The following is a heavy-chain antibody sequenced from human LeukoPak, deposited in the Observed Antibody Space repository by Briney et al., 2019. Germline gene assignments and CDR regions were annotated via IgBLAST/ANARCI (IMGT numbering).Heavy chain of an antibody. V-gene: IGHV3-30*02. J-gene: IGHJ4*02. CDR3: AKDPSELGFGELLPIDY. D-gene: IGHD3-10*01. Sequence: SGGSLRLSCAASGFTFSSYGMHWVRQAPGKGLEWVAFIRYDGSNKYYADSVKGRFTISRDNSKNTLHLQMNSLRAEDTAVYYCAKDPSELGFGELLPIDYWGQGTLVTVSS. CDR1: GFTFSSYG. CDR2: IRYDGSNK.